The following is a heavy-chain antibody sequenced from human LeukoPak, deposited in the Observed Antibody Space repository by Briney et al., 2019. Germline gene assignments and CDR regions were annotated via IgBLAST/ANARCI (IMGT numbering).Heavy chain of an antibody. Sequence: GGALRLSCAAPGFTFSSYWMHWGRQAPREGVVWVSHINTDGSYTRYADSVKGRFTIARDNAKSTLYLQMNSLRAEDTAVYYCARGGLLSRYWGQGTLVTVSS. CDR3: ARGGLLSRY. J-gene: IGHJ4*02. D-gene: IGHD1-26*01. CDR2: INTDGSYT. CDR1: GFTFSSYW. V-gene: IGHV3-74*01.